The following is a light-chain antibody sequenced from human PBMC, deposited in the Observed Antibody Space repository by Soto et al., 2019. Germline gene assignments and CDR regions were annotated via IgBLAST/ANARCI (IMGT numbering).Light chain of an antibody. J-gene: IGKJ5*01. V-gene: IGKV3-20*01. CDR3: QLYGSSIT. CDR2: GAS. Sequence: EIVLTQPPGTLSLSPGERATLSCRASQSVGSTYLAWYQQKPGQTPRLLIYGASSRATGIPDRFSGSGSGTDFTLTISRLEPEDFAVYYCQLYGSSITFGQGTRLEIK. CDR1: QSVGSTY.